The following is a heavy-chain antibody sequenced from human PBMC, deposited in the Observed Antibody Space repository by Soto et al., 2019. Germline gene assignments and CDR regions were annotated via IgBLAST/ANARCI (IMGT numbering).Heavy chain of an antibody. V-gene: IGHV3-23*01. D-gene: IGHD3-10*01. CDR2: ISGSGGST. CDR1: GFTFSSYA. Sequence: EVQLLESGGGLVQPGGSLRLSCAASGFTFSSYAMSWVRQAPGKGLEWVSAISGSGGSTYYADSVKGRFTISRDNSKNTLYLQMNSLRAEDTAVYYCAKDLLLWFDQIVYYGMDVWGQGTTVTVSS. CDR3: AKDLLLWFDQIVYYGMDV. J-gene: IGHJ6*02.